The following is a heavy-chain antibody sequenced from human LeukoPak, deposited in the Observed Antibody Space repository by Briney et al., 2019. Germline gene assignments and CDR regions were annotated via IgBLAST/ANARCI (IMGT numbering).Heavy chain of an antibody. D-gene: IGHD2-15*01. CDR1: GGSVSSGSYY. CDR3: ARVVVVVAAGEHFDY. J-gene: IGHJ4*02. CDR2: IYYSGST. Sequence: PSETLSLTCTASGGSVSSGSYYWSWIRQPPGKGLEWIGYIYYSGSTNYNPSLKSRVTISVDTSKNQFSLKLSSVTAADTAVYYCARVVVVVAAGEHFDYWGQGTLVTVSS. V-gene: IGHV4-61*01.